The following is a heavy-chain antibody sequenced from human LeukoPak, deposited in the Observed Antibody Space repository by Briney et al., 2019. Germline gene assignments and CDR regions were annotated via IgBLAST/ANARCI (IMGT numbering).Heavy chain of an antibody. CDR1: GGSISSSSYY. J-gene: IGHJ4*02. V-gene: IGHV4-39*07. Sequence: PSETLSLTCTVSGGSISSSSYYWGWIRQPPGKGLEWIGSIYYSGSTYYNPSLKSRVTISVDTSKNQFSLKLSSVTAADTAVYYCARDSGYYGSGSYYHWGQGTLVTVSS. D-gene: IGHD3-10*01. CDR2: IYYSGST. CDR3: ARDSGYYGSGSYYH.